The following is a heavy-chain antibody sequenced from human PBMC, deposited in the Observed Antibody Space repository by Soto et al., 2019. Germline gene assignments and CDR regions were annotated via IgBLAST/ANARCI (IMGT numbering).Heavy chain of an antibody. V-gene: IGHV3-9*01. J-gene: IGHJ1*01. CDR3: AKVSSSSGYFQH. D-gene: IGHD6-6*01. CDR2: ISWNSGYI. CDR1: GFIFNDYA. Sequence: EVELVESGGGLVQPGRSLRLSCAASGFIFNDYAMHWVRQVPGKGLEWVSGISWNSGYIGYADSVKGRFTISRDNPKNSLYLQMNCLRSEDTALYYCAKVSSSSGYFQHWGQGTLVTVSS.